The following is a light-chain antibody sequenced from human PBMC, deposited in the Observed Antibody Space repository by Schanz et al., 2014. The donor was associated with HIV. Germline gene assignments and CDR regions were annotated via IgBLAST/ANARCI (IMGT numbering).Light chain of an antibody. J-gene: IGKJ5*01. Sequence: EIVLTQSPGTLSLSPGERATLSCRASQNVSSSYLAWYQQKPGQAPRLLIYGASTRATDVPARFSGSGSGTEFTLTISSLQSEDFAIYYCQQYNTWPTFGQGTRLEIK. CDR2: GAS. V-gene: IGKV3-15*01. CDR1: QNVSSSY. CDR3: QQYNTWPT.